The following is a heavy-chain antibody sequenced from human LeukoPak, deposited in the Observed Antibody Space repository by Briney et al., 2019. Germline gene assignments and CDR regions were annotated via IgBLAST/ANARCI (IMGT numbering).Heavy chain of an antibody. CDR3: AKGGKWDVTPFDY. D-gene: IGHD1-26*01. Sequence: QAGGSLRLSCAASGFTFSSYAMHWVRQAPGKGLEWVSTISGGGGSTYYADSVKGRFTISRDNSKNTLYLQVNSLRAEDTAVYYCAKGGKWDVTPFDYWGQGTLVTVSS. CDR1: GFTFSSYA. J-gene: IGHJ4*02. CDR2: ISGGGGST. V-gene: IGHV3-23*01.